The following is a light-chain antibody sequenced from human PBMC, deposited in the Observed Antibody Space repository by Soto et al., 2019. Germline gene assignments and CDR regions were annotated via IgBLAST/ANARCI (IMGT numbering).Light chain of an antibody. CDR3: QQYNSFPT. J-gene: IGKJ1*01. CDR1: QSISSW. CDR2: KAS. Sequence: DIQMTQSPSTLSASVGDRVTITCRASQSISSWLDWYQQKPGKAPKLLIYKASSLESGVPSRFSGSGSGTAFTLTISSLQPDDFATYYCQQYNSFPTFGQGTKVELK. V-gene: IGKV1-5*03.